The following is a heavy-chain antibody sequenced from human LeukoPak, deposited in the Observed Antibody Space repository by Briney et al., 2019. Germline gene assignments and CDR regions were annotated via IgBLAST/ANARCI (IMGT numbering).Heavy chain of an antibody. CDR3: AEDYYGSGSYVY. V-gene: IGHV4-59*08. CDR1: GGSISSHY. J-gene: IGHJ4*02. Sequence: SETLSLTCTVSGGSISSHYWSWIRQPPGKGLEWIGYIYYSGSTNYNPSLKSRVTISVDTSKNQFSLKLSSVTAADTAVYYCAEDYYGSGSYVYWGQGTLVTVSS. D-gene: IGHD3-10*01. CDR2: IYYSGST.